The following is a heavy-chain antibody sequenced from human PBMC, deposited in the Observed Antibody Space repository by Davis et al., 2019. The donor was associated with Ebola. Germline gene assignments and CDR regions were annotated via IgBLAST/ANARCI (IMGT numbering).Heavy chain of an antibody. CDR1: GFTFSSYA. CDR3: AKDKNYDFWSGYPHDAFDI. D-gene: IGHD3-3*01. J-gene: IGHJ3*02. V-gene: IGHV3-23*01. Sequence: PGGSLRLSCAASGFTFSSYAMSWVRQAPGKGLEWVSAISGSGGSTYYADSVKGRFTISRDNSKNTLYLQMNILRAEDTAIYYCAKDKNYDFWSGYPHDAFDIWGQGTMVTVSS. CDR2: ISGSGGST.